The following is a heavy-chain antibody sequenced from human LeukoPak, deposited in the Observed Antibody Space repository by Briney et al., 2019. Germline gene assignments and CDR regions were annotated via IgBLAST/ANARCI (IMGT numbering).Heavy chain of an antibody. J-gene: IGHJ4*02. D-gene: IGHD5-24*01. CDR1: GGSISSSSYY. CDR3: ARDQRGLQFNFDY. Sequence: WETLSLTCTVSGGSISSSSYYWGWVRQPPGKGREWIGSIYYSGSTYYNPSLKSRVTISVVTSKNQFSLKLSSLTAADTAVYYCARDQRGLQFNFDYWGQGTLVTVSS. V-gene: IGHV4-39*07. CDR2: IYYSGST.